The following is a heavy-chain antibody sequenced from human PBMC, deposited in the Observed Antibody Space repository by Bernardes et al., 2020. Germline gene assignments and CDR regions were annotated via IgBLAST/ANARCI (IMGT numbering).Heavy chain of an antibody. J-gene: IGHJ4*02. V-gene: IGHV1-2*04. Sequence: ASVKVSCKASGYTFTGYYMHWVRQAPGQGLAWMGWINPNSGGTNYAQKFQGWVTMTRDTSISTAYMELSRLRSDDTAVYYCALGYCSSTSCQSFDYWGQGTLVTVSS. CDR1: GYTFTGYY. D-gene: IGHD2-2*01. CDR3: ALGYCSSTSCQSFDY. CDR2: INPNSGGT.